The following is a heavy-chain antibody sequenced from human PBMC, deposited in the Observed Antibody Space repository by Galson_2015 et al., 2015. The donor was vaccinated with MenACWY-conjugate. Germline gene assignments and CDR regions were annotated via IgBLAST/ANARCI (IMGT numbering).Heavy chain of an antibody. CDR2: MYYTGST. CDR1: GGSISSSSYY. CDR3: ARQPVVDTAGLPEFDY. J-gene: IGHJ4*02. V-gene: IGHV4-39*01. Sequence: SETLSLTCTVSGGSISSSSYYWGWILQPPGKGLEWIGSMYYTGSTYYNPSLKSRVTIFVDTSKNQFSLKLTSVTAADTAVFYCARQPVVDTAGLPEFDYWGPGTLVTVSS. D-gene: IGHD5-18*01.